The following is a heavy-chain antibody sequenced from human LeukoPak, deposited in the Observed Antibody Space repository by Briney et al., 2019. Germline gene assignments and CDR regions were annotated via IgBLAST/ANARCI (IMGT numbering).Heavy chain of an antibody. CDR1: GGSFSDYH. Sequence: PSETLSLTCAIYGGSFSDYHWSWIRQPPGKGLEWIGEVNHSGTTNYNPSLKSRVTISGDTSKKQFSLKLGSLTAADTAVYYCARRPPNSGSYGGLPGLDYWGRGTLVTVS. CDR2: VNHSGTT. D-gene: IGHD1-26*01. CDR3: ARRPPNSGSYGGLPGLDY. V-gene: IGHV4-34*01. J-gene: IGHJ4*02.